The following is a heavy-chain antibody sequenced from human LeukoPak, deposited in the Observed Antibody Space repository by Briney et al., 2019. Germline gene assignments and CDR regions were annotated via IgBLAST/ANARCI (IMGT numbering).Heavy chain of an antibody. CDR1: GFTFSSYS. Sequence: KTGGSLRLSCAAYGFTFSSYSMNWARQVPGKGLEWVSSISSGSSYIYYAGSVKGRFTISRDNAKNSLYLQMNSLRAEDTAVYYCARSSSGRWDIDYWGQGTLVTVSS. J-gene: IGHJ4*02. CDR3: ARSSSGRWDIDY. CDR2: ISSGSSYI. V-gene: IGHV3-21*06. D-gene: IGHD6-19*01.